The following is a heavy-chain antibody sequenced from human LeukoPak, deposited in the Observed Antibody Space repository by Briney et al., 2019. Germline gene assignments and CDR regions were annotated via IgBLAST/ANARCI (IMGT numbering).Heavy chain of an antibody. D-gene: IGHD3-22*01. V-gene: IGHV3-23*01. CDR3: AKDVGAAESYFDGSGFNA. CDR2: ISGSGGST. CDR1: GFSFSSYA. J-gene: IGHJ5*02. Sequence: GGSLRLSCAASGFSFSSYAMTWVRQAPGKGLEWVSAISGSGGSTYYPNSAKGRFSISRDNSKSTLYLQIDSLRSEDTAIYYCAKDVGAAESYFDGSGFNAWGRGTLVTVSS.